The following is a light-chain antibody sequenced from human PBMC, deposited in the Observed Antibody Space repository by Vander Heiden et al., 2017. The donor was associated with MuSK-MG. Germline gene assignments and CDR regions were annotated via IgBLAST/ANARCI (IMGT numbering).Light chain of an antibody. CDR1: RHTIGGYNH. CDR3: CSCAGTSTSVV. CDR2: DVT. J-gene: IGLJ2*01. Sequence: QSALTQPRPVSGSPGQSVTIPCTGTRHTIGGYNHVSWYHQHPGKAPKLLIFDVTERPSGVPDRFSGSKSGNTASLTISGLQPEDEADYYCCSCAGTSTSVVFGGGTRLTVL. V-gene: IGLV2-11*01.